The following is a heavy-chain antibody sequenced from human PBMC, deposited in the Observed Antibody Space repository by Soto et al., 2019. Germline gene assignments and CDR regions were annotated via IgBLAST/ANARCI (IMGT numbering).Heavy chain of an antibody. V-gene: IGHV1-69*13. Sequence: SVKASCKASGGTFSSYAISWVRQAPGQGLEWMGGIIPIFGTANYAQKFQGRVTITADESTSTAYMELSSLRSEDTAVYYCARQVEVGASDAFDIWGQGTMVTVSS. CDR2: IIPIFGTA. D-gene: IGHD1-26*01. CDR3: ARQVEVGASDAFDI. CDR1: GGTFSSYA. J-gene: IGHJ3*02.